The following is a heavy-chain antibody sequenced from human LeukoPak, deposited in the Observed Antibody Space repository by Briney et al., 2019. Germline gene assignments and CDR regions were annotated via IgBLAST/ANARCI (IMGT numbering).Heavy chain of an antibody. V-gene: IGHV3-53*01. D-gene: IGHD3-3*01. CDR2: INSGGST. CDR3: ARAQKDDFWSGYYKYYFDY. Sequence: GGSLRLSCAASGFTFSSNYMSWVRQAPGKGLEWVSVINSGGSTYYADSVKGRFTISRDNSKNTLYLQMNSLRAEDTAVYYCARAQKDDFWSGYYKYYFDYWGQGTLVTVSS. CDR1: GFTFSSNY. J-gene: IGHJ4*02.